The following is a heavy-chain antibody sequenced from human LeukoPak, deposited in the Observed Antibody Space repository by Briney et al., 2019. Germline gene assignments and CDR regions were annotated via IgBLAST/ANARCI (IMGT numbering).Heavy chain of an antibody. CDR2: ISAYNGNT. CDR3: ARDPRKTYSSGWYYFDY. D-gene: IGHD6-19*01. CDR1: GYTFSTYG. J-gene: IGHJ4*02. V-gene: IGHV1-18*01. Sequence: AAVKVSCKASGYTFSTYGISWVRQGPGQGLEWMAWISAYNGNTNYAQNFQGRVNMTTDTSTSTAYMELKSLRSDDTAVYYCARDPRKTYSSGWYYFDYWGQGTLVTVSS.